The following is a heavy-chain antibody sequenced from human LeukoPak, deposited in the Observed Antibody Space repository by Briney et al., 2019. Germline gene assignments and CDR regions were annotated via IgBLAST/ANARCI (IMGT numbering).Heavy chain of an antibody. CDR1: GFTFSSYV. V-gene: IGHV3-23*01. D-gene: IGHD5-12*01. CDR3: AKESMRGYSGYDLILPDY. J-gene: IGHJ4*02. CDR2: ISGSGGST. Sequence: PGGSLRLSCAASGFTFSSYVMSWVRQAPGKGLEWVSAISGSGGSTYYADSVKGRFTISRDNSKNTLYLQMNSLRAEDTAVYYCAKESMRGYSGYDLILPDYWGQGTLVTVSS.